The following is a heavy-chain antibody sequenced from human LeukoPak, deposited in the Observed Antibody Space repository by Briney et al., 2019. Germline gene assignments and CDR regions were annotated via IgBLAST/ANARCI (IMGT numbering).Heavy chain of an antibody. CDR2: IIPIFGTA. Sequence: SVKVSCKASGGTFSSYAISWVRQAPGRGLEWMGGIIPIFGTANYAQKFQGRVTITADESTSTAYMELSSLRSEDTAVYYCARDTSGSYQSYFDYWGQGTLVTVSS. V-gene: IGHV1-69*13. J-gene: IGHJ4*02. D-gene: IGHD1-26*01. CDR3: ARDTSGSYQSYFDY. CDR1: GGTFSSYA.